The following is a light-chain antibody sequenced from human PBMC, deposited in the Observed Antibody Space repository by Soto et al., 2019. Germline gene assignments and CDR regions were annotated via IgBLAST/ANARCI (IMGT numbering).Light chain of an antibody. CDR2: GAS. V-gene: IGKV3-20*01. CDR3: QQYGSSPPT. J-gene: IGKJ1*01. Sequence: EIVLTQSPGTLALSPGERATLSCRASQSVSTNNSAWYQRKPGQAPRLLIYGASSRATDIPARFSGSGSGTDFPLTITRLEPEDFAVYYCQQYGSSPPTFGQGTKVEIK. CDR1: QSVSTNN.